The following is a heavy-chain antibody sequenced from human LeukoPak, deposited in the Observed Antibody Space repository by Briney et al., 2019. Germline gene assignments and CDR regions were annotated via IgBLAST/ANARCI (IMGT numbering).Heavy chain of an antibody. V-gene: IGHV3-21*01. D-gene: IGHD3-10*01. CDR2: ISSSSSYI. CDR3: ARDQGSGSYYKGDAFDI. J-gene: IGHJ3*02. CDR1: GFTFSSYS. Sequence: PGGSLRLSCAASGFTFSSYSMNWVRQAPGKGLEWVSSISSSSSYIYYADSVKGRSTISRDNAKNSLYLQMNSLRAEDTAVYYCARDQGSGSYYKGDAFDIWGQGTMVTVSS.